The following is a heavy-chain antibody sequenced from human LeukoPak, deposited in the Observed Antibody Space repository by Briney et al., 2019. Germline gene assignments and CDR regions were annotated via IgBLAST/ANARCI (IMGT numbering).Heavy chain of an antibody. CDR1: GFTFSSYG. CDR2: ISGSGGST. V-gene: IGHV3-23*01. J-gene: IGHJ4*02. Sequence: GGSLRLSCAASGFTFSSYGMSWVRQAPGKGLEWVSAISGSGGSTYYADSVKGRFTISRDNSKNTLYLQMNSLRAEDTAVYYCAKGIGGYPVFYYFDYWGQGTLVTVSS. D-gene: IGHD3-22*01. CDR3: AKGIGGYPVFYYFDY.